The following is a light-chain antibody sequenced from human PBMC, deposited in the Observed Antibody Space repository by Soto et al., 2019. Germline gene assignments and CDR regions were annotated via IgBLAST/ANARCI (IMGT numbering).Light chain of an antibody. CDR2: AAS. CDR1: QITGNY. CDR3: QQTYNTPFT. J-gene: IGKJ3*01. V-gene: IGKV1-39*01. Sequence: DIQMTQSPSSLSASVGDRVTITCRASQITGNYLNWYQQKPGKAPKFLIYAASTLQSGVPSRFSGSGSGTDFTLTINSLPPEDFATYYCQQTYNTPFTFGPGTKVDIK.